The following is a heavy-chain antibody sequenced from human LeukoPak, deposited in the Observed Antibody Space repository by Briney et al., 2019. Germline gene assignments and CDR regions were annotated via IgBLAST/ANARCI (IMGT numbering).Heavy chain of an antibody. CDR1: GGSISGYH. CDR3: ARVPRSYYYYYYMDV. Sequence: SETLSLTCNVSGGSISGYHWSWIRQPPGKGLEWLGYIYYSGSSNYNPSLKSRVTMSADTSKNQFSLKLSSVTAADAAVYYCARVPRSYYYYYYMDVWGKGTTVTVSS. CDR2: IYYSGSS. J-gene: IGHJ6*03. V-gene: IGHV4-59*01.